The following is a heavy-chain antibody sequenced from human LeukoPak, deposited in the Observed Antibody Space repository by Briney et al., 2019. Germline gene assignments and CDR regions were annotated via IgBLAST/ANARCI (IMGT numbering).Heavy chain of an antibody. D-gene: IGHD2-2*01. CDR1: GYTFTDYY. J-gene: IGHJ4*02. CDR3: ARANFLYCSSTTCLFDY. CDR2: INPNNGDT. V-gene: IGHV1-2*02. Sequence: ASVKVSCKASGYTFTDYYMHWVRQAPGQGFEWMGWINPNNGDTNYAQTLQGRVTMTRDTSISTAHMEVSRLRSDDTAVYYCARANFLYCSSTTCLFDYWGQGTLVTASS.